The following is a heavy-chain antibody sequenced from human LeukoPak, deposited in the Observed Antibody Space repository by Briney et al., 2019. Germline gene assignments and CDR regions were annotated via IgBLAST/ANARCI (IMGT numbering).Heavy chain of an antibody. CDR1: GYTRTAYY. Sequence: ASVKVSCKASGYTRTAYYIHWVRPAPGQGLEWMGWINPNSGGKSYAQKFQGRVTMTRDTSINTAYMEVNGLRSDDTAVYYCARVNAFSSLQLDYWGQGTPVTVTS. CDR3: ARVNAFSSLQLDY. J-gene: IGHJ4*02. V-gene: IGHV1-2*02. CDR2: INPNSGGK. D-gene: IGHD2-15*01.